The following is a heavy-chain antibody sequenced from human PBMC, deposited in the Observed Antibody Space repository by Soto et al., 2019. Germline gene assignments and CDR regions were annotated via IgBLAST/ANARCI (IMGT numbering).Heavy chain of an antibody. V-gene: IGHV5-51*01. CDR2: IYPGDSDT. J-gene: IGHJ5*02. D-gene: IGHD3-22*01. CDR3: ARSYYYDSSGYPNWFDP. CDR1: GYSFTSYW. Sequence: GESLKISCKGSGYSFTSYWIGWVRQMPGKVLEWMGIIYPGDSDTRYSPSFQGQVTISADKSISTAYLQWSSLKASDTAMYYCARSYYYDSSGYPNWFDPWGQGTLVTVSS.